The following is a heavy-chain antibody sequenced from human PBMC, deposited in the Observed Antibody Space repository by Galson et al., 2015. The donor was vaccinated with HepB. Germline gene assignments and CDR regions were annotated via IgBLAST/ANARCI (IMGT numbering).Heavy chain of an antibody. CDR2: IIHILGIA. Sequence: SVKVSCKASGDTFNSYAISWVRQAPGQGLEWMGGIIHILGIANYARKFQDRVTITADKSTSTAYVELSSLRSEDTALYYCARQIGAREKGPLDSWGQGTRVTVSS. V-gene: IGHV1-69*10. CDR3: ARQIGAREKGPLDS. CDR1: GDTFNSYA. J-gene: IGHJ4*02. D-gene: IGHD1-26*01.